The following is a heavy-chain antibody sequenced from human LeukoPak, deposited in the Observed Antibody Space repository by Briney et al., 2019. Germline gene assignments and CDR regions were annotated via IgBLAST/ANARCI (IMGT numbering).Heavy chain of an antibody. CDR3: TKRRFTTVRRAFGI. V-gene: IGHV3-72*01. D-gene: IGHD3-16*01. CDR1: GFTFSDHY. Sequence: PGGSLRLSCVASGFTFSDHYMDWVRQAPGEGLEGVARSRNKANSYTTEYAASVRGRFTISRDDSKNSVYLQMISLQTEDTAVYYWTKRRFTTVRRAFGIWGQGTMVTVSS. J-gene: IGHJ3*02. CDR2: SRNKANSYTT.